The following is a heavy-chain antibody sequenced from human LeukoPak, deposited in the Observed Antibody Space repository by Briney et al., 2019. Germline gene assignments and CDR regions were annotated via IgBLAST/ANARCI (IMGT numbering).Heavy chain of an antibody. J-gene: IGHJ3*02. D-gene: IGHD3-22*01. Sequence: SDTLSLTRSVSGDSLSRHIYHWPWIRQSPGEGLASIGNIHNSGTTYYKPSLKSRVTISVDTSKNHLSLKLSSVTAADTAVYYCARDPLISSGYYSITKPFVFDIWGQGTMVTVSS. CDR1: GDSLSRHIYH. CDR2: IHNSGTT. V-gene: IGHV4-39*02. CDR3: ARDPLISSGYYSITKPFVFDI.